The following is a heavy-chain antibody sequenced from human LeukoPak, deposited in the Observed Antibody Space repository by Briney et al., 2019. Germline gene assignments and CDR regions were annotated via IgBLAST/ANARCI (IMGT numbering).Heavy chain of an antibody. CDR3: ARDSGYISDY. D-gene: IGHD5-12*01. J-gene: IGHJ4*02. CDR1: GGSFSGYY. V-gene: IGHV3-66*01. Sequence: PSETLSLTCAVYGGSFSGYYWSWIRQPPGKGLEWVSVIYSGGTTYYADSVKGRFTISRDNSKNTLYLQMNSLRAEDTAVYYCARDSGYISDYWGQGTLVTVSS. CDR2: IYSGGTT.